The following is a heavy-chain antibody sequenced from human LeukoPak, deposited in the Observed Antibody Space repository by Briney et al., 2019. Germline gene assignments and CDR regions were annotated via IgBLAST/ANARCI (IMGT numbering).Heavy chain of an antibody. CDR1: GYTFTDYY. J-gene: IGHJ6*03. V-gene: IGHV1-2*02. D-gene: IGHD3-10*01. Sequence: ASVKVSCKASGYTFTDYYMHWVRQAPGQGLEWMGWINPNSGGTNYAQKFQGRVTMTRDTSTSTVYMELSSLRSEDAAVYYCARDMVRGVIAHYYYYMDVWGKGTTVTISS. CDR2: INPNSGGT. CDR3: ARDMVRGVIAHYYYYMDV.